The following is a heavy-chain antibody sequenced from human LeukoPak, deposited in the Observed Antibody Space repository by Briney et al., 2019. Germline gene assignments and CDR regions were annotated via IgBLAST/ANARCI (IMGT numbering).Heavy chain of an antibody. CDR2: ISYSGGST. CDR1: GFTFSSFE. V-gene: IGHV3-23*01. CDR3: AKDDGGSPPDAFDI. Sequence: GGSLRLSCAASGFTFSSFEMNWVRQAPGKGLEWVSTISYSGGSTYYADSVKGRFAISKDSSKNTLYLQMNGLRGEDTAVYYCAKDDGGSPPDAFDIWGQGTLVTVSS. D-gene: IGHD3-10*01. J-gene: IGHJ3*02.